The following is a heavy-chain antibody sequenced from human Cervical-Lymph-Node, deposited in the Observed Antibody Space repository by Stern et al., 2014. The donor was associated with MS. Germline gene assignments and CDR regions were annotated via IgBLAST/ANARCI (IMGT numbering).Heavy chain of an antibody. Sequence: QVQLQQWGAGLLKLSETLSLTCGVYGGSFSGYYWSWIRQPPGKGLEWIGEINHSGNTNYNPSLKSRVAISADTSRSQFSLKLDSVTAADTAVYYCARYNVRDWLEPWGQGTLVIVSS. CDR2: INHSGNT. CDR3: ARYNVRDWLEP. J-gene: IGHJ5*02. CDR1: GGSFSGYY. V-gene: IGHV4-34*01. D-gene: IGHD5-24*01.